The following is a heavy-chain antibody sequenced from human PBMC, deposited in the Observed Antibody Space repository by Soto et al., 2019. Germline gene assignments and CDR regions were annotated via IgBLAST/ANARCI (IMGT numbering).Heavy chain of an antibody. CDR2: ISWNSGSI. J-gene: IGHJ6*02. V-gene: IGHV3-9*01. D-gene: IGHD5-18*01. Sequence: GVSLRLSCAASGFTFDDYAMHWVRQAPGKGLEWVSGISWNSGSIGYADSVKGRFTISRDNAKNSLYLQMNSLRAEETALYYCEKDMDLKLWNRYGMDVWGQGTTVTVSS. CDR1: GFTFDDYA. CDR3: EKDMDLKLWNRYGMDV.